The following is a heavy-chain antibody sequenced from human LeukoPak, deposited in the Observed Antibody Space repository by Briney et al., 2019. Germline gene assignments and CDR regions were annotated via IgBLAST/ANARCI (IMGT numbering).Heavy chain of an antibody. D-gene: IGHD3-10*01. Sequence: GGSLRLSCAASRFTFSSYSMNWVRQAPGKGLEWVSYISSSSNTIYYADSVKGRFTISRDNAKNSLYLQMNSLRAEDTAVYYCARTGNYYGSGSYSNRLDYWGQGTLVTVST. J-gene: IGHJ4*02. CDR1: RFTFSSYS. V-gene: IGHV3-48*04. CDR3: ARTGNYYGSGSYSNRLDY. CDR2: ISSSSNTI.